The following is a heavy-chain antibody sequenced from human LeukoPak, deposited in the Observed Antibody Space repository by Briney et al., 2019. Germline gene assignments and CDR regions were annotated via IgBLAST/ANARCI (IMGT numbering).Heavy chain of an antibody. J-gene: IGHJ2*01. V-gene: IGHV4-34*01. CDR1: GGSFSGYY. CDR2: INHSGST. CDR3: AREGRHWYFDL. Sequence: SETLSLTCAVYGGSFSGYYWSWIRQPPGKGLEWIGEINHSGSTNYNPSLKSRVTISVDTSKNQFSLKLSSVTAADTAVYYCAREGRHWYFDLWGRGTLVTVSS.